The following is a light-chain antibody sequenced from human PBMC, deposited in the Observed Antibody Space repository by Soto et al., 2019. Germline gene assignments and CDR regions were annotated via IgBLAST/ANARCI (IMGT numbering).Light chain of an antibody. CDR3: QDYNSYSDA. Sequence: DIQMTQSPSTLSGSVGDRVTITCRASQTISSWLAWYPQKPGKAPKLLIYKASTLKSGVPSRFSGSGSATEFSRTISSLQPDDFATYYGQDYNSYSDAVGQGTNVERK. CDR1: QTISSW. CDR2: KAS. V-gene: IGKV1-5*03. J-gene: IGKJ1*01.